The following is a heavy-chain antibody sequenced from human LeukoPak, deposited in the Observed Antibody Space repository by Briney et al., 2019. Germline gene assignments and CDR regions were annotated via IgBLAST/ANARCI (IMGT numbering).Heavy chain of an antibody. CDR3: ERHLAFDI. Sequence: SETLSLTCTVSGGSISNSSYYWGWIRQPPGKGLEWIGSIYYSGSTYYNPSLKSRVTISVDTSKNQFSLKLSSVTAADTAVYYCERHLAFDIWGQGTMVTVSS. J-gene: IGHJ3*02. CDR2: IYYSGST. V-gene: IGHV4-39*01. CDR1: GGSISNSSYY.